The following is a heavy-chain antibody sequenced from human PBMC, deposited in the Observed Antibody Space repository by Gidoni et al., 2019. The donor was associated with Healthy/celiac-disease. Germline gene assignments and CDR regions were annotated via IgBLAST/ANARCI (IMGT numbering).Heavy chain of an antibody. CDR1: GGSISSSSYY. V-gene: IGHV4-39*01. CDR2: IYYSGST. Sequence: QLQLQESGPGLVKPSETLSLTCTVPGGSISSSSYYWGWIRQPPGKWLEWIGRIYYSGSTYYNPSLKSRVTISVDTSKNQFSLKLSSVTAADTAVYYCARHNVNQEHKGIDYWGQGTLVTVSS. J-gene: IGHJ4*02. CDR3: ARHNVNQEHKGIDY. D-gene: IGHD1-1*01.